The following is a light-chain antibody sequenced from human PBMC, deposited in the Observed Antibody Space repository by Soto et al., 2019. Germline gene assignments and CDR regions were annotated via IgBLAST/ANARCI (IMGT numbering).Light chain of an antibody. Sequence: SYELTQPPSVSVAPGMTARITCGGSAIGSKSVHWYQQKPGQAPVLVIYYEIDRPSGIPERFSGSNSGNTATLTIPRVDAGEGGDYYWSVGGSETYPVRFGGRTKVTVL. V-gene: IGLV3-21*01. CDR1: AIGSKS. J-gene: IGLJ2*01. CDR3: SVGGSETYPVR. CDR2: YEI.